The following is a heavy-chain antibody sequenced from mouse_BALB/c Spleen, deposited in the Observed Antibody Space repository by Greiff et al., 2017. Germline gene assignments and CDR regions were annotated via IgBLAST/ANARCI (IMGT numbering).Heavy chain of an antibody. CDR1: GFTFSSYG. Sequence: EVMLVESGGGLVQPGGSLKLSCAASGFTFSSYGMSWVRQTPDKRLELVATINSNGGSTYYPDSVKGRFTISRDNAKNTLYLQMSSLKSEDTAMYYCARVNWDGAWFAYWGQGTLVTVSA. CDR3: ARVNWDGAWFAY. CDR2: INSNGGST. J-gene: IGHJ3*01. V-gene: IGHV5-6-3*01. D-gene: IGHD4-1*02.